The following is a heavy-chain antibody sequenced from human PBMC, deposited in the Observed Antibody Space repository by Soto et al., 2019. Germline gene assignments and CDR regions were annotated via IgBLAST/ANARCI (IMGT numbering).Heavy chain of an antibody. CDR1: GFMFSDYG. D-gene: IGHD3-3*01. J-gene: IGHJ4*02. CDR3: AKADRKPPHYDFWSALIDY. CDR2: IWYDGTNK. V-gene: IGHV3-30*02. Sequence: LRLSCAASGFMFSDYGMHWVRQAPGKGLEWVAYIWYDGTNKFYAGSVKGRFTISRDNSKNTLYLQMDSLRAEDTAMYYCAKADRKPPHYDFWSALIDYWGQGTLVTVSS.